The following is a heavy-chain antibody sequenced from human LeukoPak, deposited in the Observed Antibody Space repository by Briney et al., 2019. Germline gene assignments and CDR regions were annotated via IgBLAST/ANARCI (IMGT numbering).Heavy chain of an antibody. J-gene: IGHJ4*02. D-gene: IGHD6-19*01. Sequence: GGSLRLSCAASGFIVGSCEMNWVRQTPGKGLEWISFIATDGTIFYADSVKGRFTLSRDNVQNSLYLQMNNLRAEDTAVYFCARGGVGGWFRYYFDYWGQGTLVTVSS. V-gene: IGHV3-48*03. CDR1: GFIVGSCE. CDR3: ARGGVGGWFRYYFDY. CDR2: IATDGTI.